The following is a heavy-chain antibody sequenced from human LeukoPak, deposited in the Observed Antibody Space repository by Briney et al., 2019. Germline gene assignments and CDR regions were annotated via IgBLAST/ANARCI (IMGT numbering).Heavy chain of an antibody. CDR1: GFTFSNYT. J-gene: IGHJ4*02. V-gene: IGHV3-21*06. D-gene: IGHD4-23*01. Sequence: GGSLRLSCAASGFTFSNYTMNWVRQAPGKGLECVSSISRSSNYMYHADSVKGRFTISRDNAKNSVYLQMNNLRAEDTAVYYCAKDTGVLFDYWGQGTLVTVSS. CDR2: ISRSSNYM. CDR3: AKDTGVLFDY.